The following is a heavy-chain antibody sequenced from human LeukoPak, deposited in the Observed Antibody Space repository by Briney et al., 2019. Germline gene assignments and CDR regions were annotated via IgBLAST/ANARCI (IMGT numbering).Heavy chain of an antibody. J-gene: IGHJ6*02. CDR1: GYTLTELS. CDR2: FDPEDGET. CDR3: ATGNGDYDILTGLPTLRMDV. D-gene: IGHD3-9*01. V-gene: IGHV1-24*01. Sequence: ASVKVSCKVSGYTLTELSMHWVRQAPGKGREWMGGFDPEDGETIYAQKFQGRVTMTEDTSTDTAYMELSSLRSEDTAVYYCATGNGDYDILTGLPTLRMDVWGQGTTVTVSS.